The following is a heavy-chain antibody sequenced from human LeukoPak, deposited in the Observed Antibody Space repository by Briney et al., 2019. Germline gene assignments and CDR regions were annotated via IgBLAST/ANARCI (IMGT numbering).Heavy chain of an antibody. CDR2: ISGSGYGT. CDR1: GFTFTVSA. J-gene: IGHJ4*02. D-gene: IGHD1-1*01. Sequence: TGGSLRLSCAASGFTFTVSAMSWVRQAPGKVLELVSGISGSGYGTYYADSAKGRFTISRDNSKNTLYLQINSLRAEDTAVYYCAKGNWNDALGYFDYWGQGTLVTVSS. CDR3: AKGNWNDALGYFDY. V-gene: IGHV3-23*01.